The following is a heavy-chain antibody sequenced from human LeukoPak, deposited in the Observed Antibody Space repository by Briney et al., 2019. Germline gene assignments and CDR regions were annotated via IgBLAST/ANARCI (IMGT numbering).Heavy chain of an antibody. V-gene: IGHV3-23*01. J-gene: IGHJ6*02. Sequence: GGSLRLSCAASGFTSSSNAMTWVRQAPGKGLVWVSTISGSGASTYYADSVKGRFTISRDISKNTLYLQMSSLRADDTAVYYCAKERSYFSYGMDVWGQGTTVTVSS. CDR1: GFTSSSNA. CDR2: ISGSGAST. CDR3: AKERSYFSYGMDV.